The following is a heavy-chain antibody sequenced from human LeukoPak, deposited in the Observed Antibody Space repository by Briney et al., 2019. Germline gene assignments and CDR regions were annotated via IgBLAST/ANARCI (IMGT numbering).Heavy chain of an antibody. J-gene: IGHJ4*02. CDR1: DGSISSSSYY. CDR2: IYYSGST. V-gene: IGHV4-39*01. D-gene: IGHD2-8*01. Sequence: SETLSLTCTVSDGSISSSSYYWGWIRQPPGKGLEWIGSIYYSGSTYYNPSLKSRVTISVDTSKNQFSLKLSSVTAADTAVYYCARHQWSQIDYWGQGTLVTVSS. CDR3: ARHQWSQIDY.